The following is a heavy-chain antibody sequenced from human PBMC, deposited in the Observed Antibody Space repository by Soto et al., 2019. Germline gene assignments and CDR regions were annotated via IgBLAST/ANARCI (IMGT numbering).Heavy chain of an antibody. Sequence: GGSLRLSCASSGCTFNDNGRHWVRNGPGKGLEWVALIWYDGSNKYYADSVKGRFTISRDNSKNTLYLQMNSLRAEDTAVYYCARDRGYSYGSPFDYWGQGTLVTVSS. CDR1: GCTFNDNG. V-gene: IGHV3-33*01. J-gene: IGHJ4*02. CDR2: IWYDGSNK. CDR3: ARDRGYSYGSPFDY. D-gene: IGHD5-18*01.